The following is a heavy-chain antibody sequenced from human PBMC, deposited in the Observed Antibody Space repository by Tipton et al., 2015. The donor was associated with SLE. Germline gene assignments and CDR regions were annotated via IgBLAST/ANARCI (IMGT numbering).Heavy chain of an antibody. CDR3: ARDSTYDFWSGYYPHYFDY. D-gene: IGHD3-3*01. V-gene: IGHV3-23*01. Sequence: SLRLSCAASGFIFSPYAMSWVRQAPGKGLEWVSAISGRDGSTYYADSVKGRFIISRDNSKNMVYLQMNSLRVEDTAVYYCARDSTYDFWSGYYPHYFDYWGQGTLVTVSS. CDR2: ISGRDGST. CDR1: GFIFSPYA. J-gene: IGHJ4*02.